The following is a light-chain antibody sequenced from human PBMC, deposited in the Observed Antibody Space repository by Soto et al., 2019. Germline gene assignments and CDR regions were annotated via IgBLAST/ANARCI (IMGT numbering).Light chain of an antibody. CDR3: QQYNKWPIT. CDR2: GAS. J-gene: IGKJ5*01. CDR1: QNVNNL. Sequence: EIVLTQSPASLSVSPGERATLSCRASQNVNNLLAWYQQKPGRPPRLLIYGASTRATGIPARFSGSGSGTEFTLSIRSLQSEDFAVYYCQQYNKWPITFGLGTRLE. V-gene: IGKV3-15*01.